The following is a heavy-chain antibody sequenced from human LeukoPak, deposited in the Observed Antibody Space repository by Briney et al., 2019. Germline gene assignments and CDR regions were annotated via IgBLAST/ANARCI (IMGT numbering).Heavy chain of an antibody. CDR1: GFTFSDYY. J-gene: IGHJ4*02. D-gene: IGHD1-26*01. V-gene: IGHV3-11*06. CDR2: ISGSSTYT. Sequence: PGGSLRLSCAASGFTFSDYYMSWIRQAPGKGLEWVSYISGSSTYTNYADSVKGRFTISRDNANNSLYLQMNSLTAEDTAVFYCARVGSRGYYFDYWGQGTLVSVSS. CDR3: ARVGSRGYYFDY.